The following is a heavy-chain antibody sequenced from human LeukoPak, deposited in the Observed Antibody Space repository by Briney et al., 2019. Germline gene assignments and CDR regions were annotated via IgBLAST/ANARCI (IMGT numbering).Heavy chain of an antibody. J-gene: IGHJ4*02. CDR2: FDPEDGET. D-gene: IGHD1-1*01. CDR1: GYTLTELS. V-gene: IGHV1-24*01. Sequence: ASVKVSCKVSGYTLTELSMHWVRQAPGNGLEWMGGFDPEDGETIYAQKFQGRVTMTEDTSTDTAYMELSSLRSEDTAVYYCATGQLGPLSFGHFDYWGQGTLVTVSS. CDR3: ATGQLGPLSFGHFDY.